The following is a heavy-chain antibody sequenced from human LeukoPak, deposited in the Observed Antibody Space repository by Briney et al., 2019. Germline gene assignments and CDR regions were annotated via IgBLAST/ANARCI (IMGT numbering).Heavy chain of an antibody. Sequence: PSETLSLTCTVSGGSISSSSYYWRWIRQPPGKVLEWIGSIYYSGSTYYNPSLKSRVTISVDTSKNQFSLKLSSVTAADTAVYYCARGRLIVVVPAAIHAFDIWGQGTMVTVSS. CDR2: IYYSGST. V-gene: IGHV4-39*01. CDR1: GGSISSSSYY. J-gene: IGHJ3*02. D-gene: IGHD2-2*01. CDR3: ARGRLIVVVPAAIHAFDI.